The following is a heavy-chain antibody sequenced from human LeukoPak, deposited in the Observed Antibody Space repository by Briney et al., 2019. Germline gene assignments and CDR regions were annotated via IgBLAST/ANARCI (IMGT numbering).Heavy chain of an antibody. CDR1: GGSISSSNW. D-gene: IGHD6-13*01. CDR2: IYHSGST. J-gene: IGHJ3*02. Sequence: PSETLSLTCAVSGGSISSSNWWSWVRQPTGKGLEWIGEIYHSGSTNYNPSLKSRVTISVDTSKNQFSLKLSSVTAADTAVYYCARAPGYSSSWFALDAFDIWGQGTMVTVSS. V-gene: IGHV4-4*02. CDR3: ARAPGYSSSWFALDAFDI.